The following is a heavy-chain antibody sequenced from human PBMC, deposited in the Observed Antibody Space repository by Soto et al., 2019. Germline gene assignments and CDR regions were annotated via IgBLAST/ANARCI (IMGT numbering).Heavy chain of an antibody. Sequence: QVQLVESGGGVVQPGRSLRLSCAASGFTFSSYGMHWVRQAPGKGLEWVAVISYDGSNKYYADSVKGRFTISRDNSKNTLYLQMNSLRAEDTAVYYCAKQGDGSGYYYYGMTSGAKGPRSPSP. D-gene: IGHD3-10*01. CDR2: ISYDGSNK. CDR3: AKQGDGSGYYYYGMTS. CDR1: GFTFSSYG. J-gene: IGHJ6*02. V-gene: IGHV3-30*18.